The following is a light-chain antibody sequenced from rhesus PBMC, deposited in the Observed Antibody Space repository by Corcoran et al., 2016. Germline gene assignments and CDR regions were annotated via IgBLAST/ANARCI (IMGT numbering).Light chain of an antibody. J-gene: IGKJ3*01. CDR2: GAS. CDR3: YQHSSGYT. Sequence: QVILTQSPATLSLSPGERATLSCRASQSVSSYLAWYQQKPGQAPRLLIYGASSRPTGIPDRFSGSGSGTDFTLTISSLEPEDVGVYHCYQHSSGYTFGPGTKLDIK. V-gene: IGKV3-10*01. CDR1: QSVSSY.